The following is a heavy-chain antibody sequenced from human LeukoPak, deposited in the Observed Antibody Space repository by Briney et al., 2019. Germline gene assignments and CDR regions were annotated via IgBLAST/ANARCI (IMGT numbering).Heavy chain of an antibody. CDR1: GFTFSSYS. CDR2: ISSSSSYI. D-gene: IGHD3-16*01. V-gene: IGHV3-21*04. CDR3: ARGTMVTFGEVPDAFDI. Sequence: GGSLRLSCAASGFTFSSYSMNWVRQAPGKGLEWVSSISSSSSYIYYADSVKGRFTISRDNAKNSLYLQMNSLRAEDTAVYYCARGTMVTFGEVPDAFDIWGQGTMVTVSS. J-gene: IGHJ3*02.